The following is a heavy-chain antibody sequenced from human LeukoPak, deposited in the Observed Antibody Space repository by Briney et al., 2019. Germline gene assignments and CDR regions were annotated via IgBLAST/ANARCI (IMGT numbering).Heavy chain of an antibody. D-gene: IGHD6-19*01. Sequence: PGGSLRLSCAASGFTFSSYAMHWVRQAPGKGLEWVAVISYDGSNKYYADSVKGRFTISRDNSKNTLYLQMNSLRAEDTAVYYCARDGSSVYYFDYWGQGTLVTVSS. CDR1: GFTFSSYA. V-gene: IGHV3-30-3*01. J-gene: IGHJ4*02. CDR3: ARDGSSVYYFDY. CDR2: ISYDGSNK.